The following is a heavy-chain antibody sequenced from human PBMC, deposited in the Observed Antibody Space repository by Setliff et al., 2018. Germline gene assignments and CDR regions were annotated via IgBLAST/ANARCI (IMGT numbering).Heavy chain of an antibody. CDR2: ISGYNGNT. CDR1: GFTFKTYS. CDR3: ARGGYSYGYDHGFDI. Sequence: ASVKVSCKASGFTFKTYSFSWIRQAPGQGLEWVGWISGYNGNTIYAQNFQDRVTMTTDASTNTAYMELRSLGSDDTAVYYCARGGYSYGYDHGFDIWGQGTMVTVSS. V-gene: IGHV1-18*01. D-gene: IGHD5-18*01. J-gene: IGHJ3*02.